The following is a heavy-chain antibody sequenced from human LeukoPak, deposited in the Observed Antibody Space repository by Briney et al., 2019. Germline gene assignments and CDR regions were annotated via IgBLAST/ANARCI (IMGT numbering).Heavy chain of an antibody. J-gene: IGHJ3*02. CDR1: GYTFTSYG. CDR3: ARDAEEASGLRLDDAFDI. CDR2: ISAYNGNT. V-gene: IGHV1-18*01. Sequence: ASVKVSCKASGYTFTSYGISWVRQAPGQGLEWMGWISAYNGNTNYAQKFQGRVTITADESTSTAYMELSSLRSEDTAVYYCARDAEEASGLRLDDAFDIWGQGTMVTVSS. D-gene: IGHD5-12*01.